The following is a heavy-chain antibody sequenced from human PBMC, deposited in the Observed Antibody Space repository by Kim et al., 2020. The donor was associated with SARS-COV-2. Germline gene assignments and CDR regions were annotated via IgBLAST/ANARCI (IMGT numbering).Heavy chain of an antibody. V-gene: IGHV3-11*06. J-gene: IGHJ4*02. CDR2: ISSSSSYT. CDR1: GFTFSDYY. CDR3: ARMVRGVILFDY. D-gene: IGHD3-10*01. Sequence: GGSLRLSCAASGFTFSDYYMSWIRQAPGKGLEWVSYISSSSSYTNYADSVKGRFTISRDNAKNSLYLQMNSLRAEDTAVYYCARMVRGVILFDYWGQGTLVTVSS.